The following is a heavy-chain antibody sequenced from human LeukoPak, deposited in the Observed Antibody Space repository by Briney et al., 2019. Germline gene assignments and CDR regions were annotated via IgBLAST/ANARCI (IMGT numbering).Heavy chain of an antibody. J-gene: IGHJ6*03. CDR3: ARDVVGAFYYYYYMDV. CDR2: ISGSGGST. V-gene: IGHV3-23*01. CDR1: GFTFSSYG. Sequence: GGSLRLSCAASGFTFSSYGMSWVRQAPGKGLEWVSAISGSGGSTYYADSVKGRFTISRDNAKNSLYLQMNSLRAEDTAVYYCARDVVGAFYYYYYMDVWGKGTTVTVSS. D-gene: IGHD1-26*01.